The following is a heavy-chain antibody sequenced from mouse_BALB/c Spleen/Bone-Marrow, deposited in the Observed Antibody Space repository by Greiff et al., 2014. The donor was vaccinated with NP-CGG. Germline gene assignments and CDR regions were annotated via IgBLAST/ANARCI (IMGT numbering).Heavy chain of an antibody. V-gene: IGHV14-3*02. J-gene: IGHJ2*01. CDR2: IDPANGYT. CDR1: GFNIKDTY. CDR3: AGSDY. Sequence: VHVKQSGAELVKPGASVKLSCTASGFNIKDTYMHWVKQRPEQGLEWIGRIDPANGYTKYDSKFQGKATITADTSSNTAYLQLSSLTSEDTAVYYCAGSDYWGQGTTLTVSS.